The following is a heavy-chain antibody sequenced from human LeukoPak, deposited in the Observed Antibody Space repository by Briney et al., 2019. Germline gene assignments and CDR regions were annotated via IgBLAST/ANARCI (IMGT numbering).Heavy chain of an antibody. V-gene: IGHV3-21*01. CDR2: ISSSSSYI. CDR3: ARAYSSSGDYFDY. CDR1: GFTFSSYS. D-gene: IGHD6-6*01. Sequence: EGSLRLSCAASGFTFSSYSMNWVRQAPGKGLEWVSSISSSSSYIYYADSVKGRFTISRDNAKNSLYLQMNSLRAEDTAVYYCARAYSSSGDYFDYWGQGTLVTVSS. J-gene: IGHJ4*02.